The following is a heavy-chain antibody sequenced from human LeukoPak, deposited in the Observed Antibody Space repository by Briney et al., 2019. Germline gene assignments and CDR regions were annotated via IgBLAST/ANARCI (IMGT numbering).Heavy chain of an antibody. CDR3: AKDRIAARLGYFDY. V-gene: IGHV3-21*04. CDR2: ISSSSSYI. J-gene: IGHJ4*02. D-gene: IGHD6-6*01. CDR1: GFTFSSYS. Sequence: GGSLRLSCAASGFTFSSYSMNWVRQAPGKGLEWVSSISSSSSYIYYADSVKGRFTISRDNAKNSLYLQMNSLRAEDTAVYYCAKDRIAARLGYFDYWGQGTLVTVSS.